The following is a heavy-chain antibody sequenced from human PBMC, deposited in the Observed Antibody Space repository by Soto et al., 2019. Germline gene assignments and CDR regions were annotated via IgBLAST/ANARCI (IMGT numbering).Heavy chain of an antibody. V-gene: IGHV3-21*01. CDR1: GFTFSSYS. CDR3: ARASDIVATGWFDP. Sequence: GGSLRLSCAASGFTFSSYSMNWVRQAPGKGLEWVSSISSSSSYIYYADSVKGRFTISRDNAKNSLYLQMNSLRAEDTAVYYCARASDIVATGWFDPWGQGTLVTVSS. J-gene: IGHJ5*02. D-gene: IGHD5-12*01. CDR2: ISSSSSYI.